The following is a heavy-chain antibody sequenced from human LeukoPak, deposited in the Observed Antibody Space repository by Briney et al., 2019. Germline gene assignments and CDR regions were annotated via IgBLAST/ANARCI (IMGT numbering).Heavy chain of an antibody. Sequence: SETLSLTCAVYGGSFSGYYWSWIRQPPGKGLEWIGEINHSGSTNYNPSLKSRVTISVDTSKNQFSLKLSSVTAADTAAYYCARDNGAVANFDYWGQGTLVTVSS. CDR3: ARDNGAVANFDY. D-gene: IGHD6-19*01. J-gene: IGHJ4*02. V-gene: IGHV4-34*01. CDR2: INHSGST. CDR1: GGSFSGYY.